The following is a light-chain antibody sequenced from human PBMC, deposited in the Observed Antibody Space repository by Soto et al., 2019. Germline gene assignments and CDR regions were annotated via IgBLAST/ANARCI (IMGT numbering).Light chain of an antibody. CDR3: QSYDSSLSAWV. CDR1: SSNIGAGYD. Sequence: QSVLTQPPSVSGAPGQRVTISCTASSSNIGAGYDVHWYQQLPGTAPKLLIYGNTNRPSGVPDRSSGSKSGTSASLAITGLQAEDEADYYCQSYDSSLSAWVLGGGTKLPVL. CDR2: GNT. V-gene: IGLV1-40*01. J-gene: IGLJ3*02.